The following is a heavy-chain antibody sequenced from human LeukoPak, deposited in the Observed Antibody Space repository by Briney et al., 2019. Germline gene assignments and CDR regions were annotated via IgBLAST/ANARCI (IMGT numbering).Heavy chain of an antibody. D-gene: IGHD3-22*01. V-gene: IGHV4-34*01. CDR3: ARGRKKTERYYYDSSGYFFDP. Sequence: PSETLSLTCAVYGGSFSGYYWSWIRQPPGKWLEWIGEINHSGSTNYNPSLKSRVTISVDTSKNQFSLKLSSVTAADTAVYYCARGRKKTERYYYDSSGYFFDPWGQGTLVTVSS. CDR2: INHSGST. J-gene: IGHJ5*02. CDR1: GGSFSGYY.